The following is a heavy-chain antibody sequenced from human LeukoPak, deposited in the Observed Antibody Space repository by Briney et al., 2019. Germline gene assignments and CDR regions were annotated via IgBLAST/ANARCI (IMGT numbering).Heavy chain of an antibody. Sequence: PGGSLRLSCAASGFTFSSYAMSWVRQAPGKGLEWVAFIRYDGSNKYYADSVKGRFTISRDNSKNTLYLQMNSLRAEDTAVYYCAKTYYYDSSGYYYFDYWGQGTLVTVSS. CDR1: GFTFSSYA. J-gene: IGHJ4*02. CDR2: IRYDGSNK. CDR3: AKTYYYDSSGYYYFDY. V-gene: IGHV3-30*02. D-gene: IGHD3-22*01.